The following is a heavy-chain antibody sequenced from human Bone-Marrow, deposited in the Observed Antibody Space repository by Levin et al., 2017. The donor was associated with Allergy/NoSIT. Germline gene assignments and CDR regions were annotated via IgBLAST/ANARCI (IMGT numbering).Heavy chain of an antibody. CDR2: ISYDGSNK. V-gene: IGHV3-30*18. D-gene: IGHD3-9*01. J-gene: IGHJ4*02. CDR3: AKDLVGGAYYDILTGYLY. CDR1: GFTFSSYG. Sequence: PGGSLRLSCAASGFTFSSYGMHWVRQAPGKGLEWVAVISYDGSNKYYADSVKGRFTISRDNSKNTLYLQMNSLRAEDTAVYYCAKDLVGGAYYDILTGYLYWGQGTLVTVSS.